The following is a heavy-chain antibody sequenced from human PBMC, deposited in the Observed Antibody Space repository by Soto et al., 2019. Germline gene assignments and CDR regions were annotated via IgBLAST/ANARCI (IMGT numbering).Heavy chain of an antibody. CDR1: GYTFTSYG. CDR3: ARITTIFGVVPYGTFDY. Sequence: ASVKVSCKASGYTFTSYGISWVRQAPGQGLEWMGWISAYNGNTNYAQKLQGRVTMTTDTSTSTAYMELRSLRSDDTAVYYCARITTIFGVVPYGTFDYWGQGTLVTVSS. D-gene: IGHD3-3*01. J-gene: IGHJ4*02. V-gene: IGHV1-18*04. CDR2: ISAYNGNT.